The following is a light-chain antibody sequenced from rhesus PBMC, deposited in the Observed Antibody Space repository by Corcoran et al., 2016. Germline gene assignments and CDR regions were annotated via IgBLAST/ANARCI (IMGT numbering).Light chain of an antibody. CDR2: YGS. CDR1: QSLLSSNGYNY. CDR3: MQALQTLT. V-gene: IGKV2-60*01. Sequence: DIVMTQTPLSLPVTLGEPASISCRSSQSLLSSNGYNYLNWYLQKPGQSPQLLIYYGSNRASGVPESVSGRGAGTDFTMKISRVEAEDVGVYYCMQALQTLTVGGGTKVEIK. J-gene: IGKJ4*01.